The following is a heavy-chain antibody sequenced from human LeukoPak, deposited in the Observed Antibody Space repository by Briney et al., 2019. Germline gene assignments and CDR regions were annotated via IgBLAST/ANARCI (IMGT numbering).Heavy chain of an antibody. Sequence: GGSLRLSCAASGLSFSSYWMRWVRQAPGKGLEWVANIKQDGSEKYYVDSVKGRFTISRDNAKNSLYLQMNSLRAEDTAVYYCARDGWGPYSSTSDYWGQGTLVTVSS. D-gene: IGHD6-13*01. V-gene: IGHV3-7*03. CDR3: ARDGWGPYSSTSDY. CDR1: GLSFSSYW. CDR2: IKQDGSEK. J-gene: IGHJ4*02.